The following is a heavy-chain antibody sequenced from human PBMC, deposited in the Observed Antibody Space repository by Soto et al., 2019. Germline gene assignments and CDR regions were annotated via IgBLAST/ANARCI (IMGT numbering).Heavy chain of an antibody. Sequence: SETLSLTCIGLGISRIISEYYWGWARQPPGNGLEWIGNIYYSGSTFNNPSLSSRVTLSVDTSKKQFSLSLDSVTAANTAVYFWAGFLVPASRNSDFDYWGQGTQVTVSS. CDR1: GISRIISEYY. CDR3: AGFLVPASRNSDFDY. D-gene: IGHD2-15*01. CDR2: IYYSGST. J-gene: IGHJ4*02. V-gene: IGHV4-39*01.